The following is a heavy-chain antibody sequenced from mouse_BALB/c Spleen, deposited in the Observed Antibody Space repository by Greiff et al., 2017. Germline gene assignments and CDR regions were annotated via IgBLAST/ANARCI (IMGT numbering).Heavy chain of an antibody. CDR3: ARSAYGKKYFDV. V-gene: IGHV5-17*02. CDR1: GFTFSSFG. CDR2: ISSGSSTI. D-gene: IGHD2-1*01. J-gene: IGHJ1*01. Sequence: EVQLQESGGGLVQPGGSRKLSCAASGFTFSSFGMHWVRQAPEKGLEWVAYISSGSSTIYYADTVKGRFTISRDNPKNTLFLQMTSLRSEDTAMYYCARSAYGKKYFDVWGAGTTVTVSS.